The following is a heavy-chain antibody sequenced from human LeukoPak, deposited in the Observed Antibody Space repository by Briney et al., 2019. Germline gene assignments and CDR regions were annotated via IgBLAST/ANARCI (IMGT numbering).Heavy chain of an antibody. CDR3: VKGLVPAALRYYGLDV. D-gene: IGHD2-2*01. Sequence: GGSLRLSCAACGFPFSSYSMTWVRQAPGKGLEWVSIINNSGDDIFYAASVKGRFTISRDNSKNTLYLQMNSLRAEDTALYYCVKGLVPAALRYYGLDVWGQGTTVTVSS. J-gene: IGHJ6*02. CDR2: INNSGDDI. CDR1: GFPFSSYS. V-gene: IGHV3-23*01.